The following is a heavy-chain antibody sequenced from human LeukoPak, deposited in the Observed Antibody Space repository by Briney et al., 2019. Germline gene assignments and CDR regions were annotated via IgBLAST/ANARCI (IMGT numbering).Heavy chain of an antibody. V-gene: IGHV3-23*01. CDR1: GFTFNSYA. CDR3: AKALGRGATTEDY. J-gene: IGHJ4*02. CDR2: ISGSGGST. Sequence: GGSLRLSCAASGFTFNSYAMSWVRQAPGEGLEWVSAISGSGGSTYYADSVKGRFTISRDNSKNTLYLQMNSLRAEDTAVYYCAKALGRGATTEDYWGQGTLVTVSS. D-gene: IGHD1-26*01.